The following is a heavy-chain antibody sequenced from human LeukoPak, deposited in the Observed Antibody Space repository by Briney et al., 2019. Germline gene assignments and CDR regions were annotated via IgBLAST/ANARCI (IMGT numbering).Heavy chain of an antibody. J-gene: IGHJ1*01. CDR3: ARARSSVTMIAEH. D-gene: IGHD3-22*01. CDR2: ISSSSSYI. Sequence: SPGGSLRLSCAASGFTFSSYSMNWVRQAPGKGLEWVSSISSSSSYIYYADSVKGRFTISRDNAKNSLYLQMNSLRAEDTAAYYCARARSSVTMIAEHWGQGTLVTVSS. CDR1: GFTFSSYS. V-gene: IGHV3-21*01.